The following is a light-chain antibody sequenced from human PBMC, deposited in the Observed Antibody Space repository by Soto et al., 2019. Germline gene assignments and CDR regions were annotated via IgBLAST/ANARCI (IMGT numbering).Light chain of an antibody. V-gene: IGLV2-14*01. CDR2: EVS. CDR1: SSDVGGYNY. CDR3: CSYTTRTTYV. J-gene: IGLJ1*01. Sequence: QSVLTQPASVSGSPGQSITISCTGTSSDVGGYNYVSWYQQHPGKAPKLMIYEVSNRPLGVPDRFFGSKSGNTASLTISGLQAEDEADYYCCSYTTRTTYVFGTGTKLTVL.